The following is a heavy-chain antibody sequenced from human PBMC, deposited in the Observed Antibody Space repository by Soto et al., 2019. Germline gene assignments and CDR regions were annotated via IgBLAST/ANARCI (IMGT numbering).Heavy chain of an antibody. J-gene: IGHJ6*02. Sequence: QVQLVQSGAEVKKPGASVKVSCKASGYTFTGYYMHWVRQAPGQGLEWMGWINPNSGGTNYAQKFQGRVTMTRDTSISTAYMELSRLRSDDTAVYYCARELSSSRVGRAQHGRGDVWGQGTTVTVSS. CDR3: ARELSSSRVGRAQHGRGDV. D-gene: IGHD6-13*01. CDR1: GYTFTGYY. V-gene: IGHV1-2*02. CDR2: INPNSGGT.